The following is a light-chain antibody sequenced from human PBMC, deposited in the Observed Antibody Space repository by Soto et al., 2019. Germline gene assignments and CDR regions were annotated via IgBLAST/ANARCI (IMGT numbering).Light chain of an antibody. V-gene: IGKV1-39*01. CDR1: QSISSY. Sequence: DIQGTQSPSSLSAYLLDRVSITCRASQSISSYLNWYQQKPGKAPKLLIYAASSLQSGVPSRFSGSGSGTDFTLTISSLQPEDFATYYCQQSYSTSWTFGQGTKVDIK. CDR2: AAS. CDR3: QQSYSTSWT. J-gene: IGKJ1*01.